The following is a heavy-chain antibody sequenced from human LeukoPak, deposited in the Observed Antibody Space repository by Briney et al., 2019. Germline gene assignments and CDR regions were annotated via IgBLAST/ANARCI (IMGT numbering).Heavy chain of an antibody. Sequence: SETLSLTCTVSGGSISSYYWSWIRQPPGKGLEWIGYISSSGCTNYNPSLKSRVTISEGTSKNQFSLKLSSVTAADTAVYYCARKRGSITVFRVVSNGFDPWGQGTLVTVSS. V-gene: IGHV4-59*08. CDR1: GGSISSYY. J-gene: IGHJ5*02. CDR3: ARKRGSITVFRVVSNGFDP. CDR2: ISSSGCT. D-gene: IGHD3-3*01.